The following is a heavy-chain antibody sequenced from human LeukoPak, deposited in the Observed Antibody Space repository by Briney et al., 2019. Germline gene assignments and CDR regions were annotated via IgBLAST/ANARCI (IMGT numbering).Heavy chain of an antibody. Sequence: SETLSLTCTVSGGSISSSSYYWGWIRQPPGKGLEWIGSIYYSGSTYYNPSLKSRVTISVDTSKNQFSLKLSSVTAADTAVYYCARGTPLGVTTSWYFDLWGRGTLVTVSS. CDR1: GGSISSSSYY. CDR3: ARGTPLGVTTSWYFDL. CDR2: IYYSGST. V-gene: IGHV4-39*07. D-gene: IGHD4-17*01. J-gene: IGHJ2*01.